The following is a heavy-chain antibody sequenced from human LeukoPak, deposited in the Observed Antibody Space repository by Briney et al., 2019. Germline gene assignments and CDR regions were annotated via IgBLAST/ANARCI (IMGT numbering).Heavy chain of an antibody. CDR1: GYTFTAYY. D-gene: IGHD4-17*01. Sequence: ASVKVSCKASGYTFTAYYMHWVRQAPGQGLEWMGWINPNSGGTNYAQKFQGRVTMTRDTSISTAYMELTRLRSDDTAVYYCARDNGDYWFDYWGQETLVTVSS. J-gene: IGHJ4*02. CDR3: ARDNGDYWFDY. V-gene: IGHV1-2*02. CDR2: INPNSGGT.